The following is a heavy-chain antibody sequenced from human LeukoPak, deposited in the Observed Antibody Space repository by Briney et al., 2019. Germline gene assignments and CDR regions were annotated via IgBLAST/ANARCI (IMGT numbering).Heavy chain of an antibody. D-gene: IGHD1-26*01. J-gene: IGHJ4*02. CDR3: AKGVYSGSYRLSFSH. Sequence: GGSLRLSCAASGFTFSSYAMSWVRQAPGKGLEWVSAISGSGGSTYYADSVKGRFTISRDNSKNTLYLQMNSLRAEDTAVYYCAKGVYSGSYRLSFSHWGQGTLVTVPS. CDR1: GFTFSSYA. V-gene: IGHV3-23*01. CDR2: ISGSGGST.